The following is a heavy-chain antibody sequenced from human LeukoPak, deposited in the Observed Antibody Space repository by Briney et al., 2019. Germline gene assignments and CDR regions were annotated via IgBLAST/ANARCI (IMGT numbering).Heavy chain of an antibody. D-gene: IGHD3-10*01. CDR2: ISTSSSTI. J-gene: IGHJ3*01. CDR1: GFTFSIYS. CDR3: VKRRGGDIIEGDAFDV. V-gene: IGHV3-48*04. Sequence: PGGSLRLSCAASGFTFSIYSMNWVRQAPGKGLEWVSYISTSSSTIYYADSVKGRFTISRDNAKNSLYLQRNSLRVEDTAFYYCVKRRGGDIIEGDAFDVWGQGTMVTVSS.